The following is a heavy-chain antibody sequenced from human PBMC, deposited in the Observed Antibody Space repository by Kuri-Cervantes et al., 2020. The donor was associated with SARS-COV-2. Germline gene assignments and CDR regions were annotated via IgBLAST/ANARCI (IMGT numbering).Heavy chain of an antibody. V-gene: IGHV1-2*06. Sequence: ASVKVSCKASGYTFTGYYMRWVRQAPGQGLEWMGRINPNSGGTNYAQKFQGRVTMTRDTSISTAYMELSRLRSDDTAVYYCARDGVVVVPAAISFGMDVWGQGTTVTVSS. CDR1: GYTFTGYY. CDR3: ARDGVVVVPAAISFGMDV. D-gene: IGHD2-2*01. J-gene: IGHJ6*02. CDR2: INPNSGGT.